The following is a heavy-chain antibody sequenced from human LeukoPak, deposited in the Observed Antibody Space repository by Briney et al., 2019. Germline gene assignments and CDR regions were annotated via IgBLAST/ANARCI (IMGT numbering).Heavy chain of an antibody. Sequence: GGSLRLSCVVSGFTVSSYYVSWVRQAPGKGLEWVSVIYSGGSTYYADSVEGRFTVSRDNSKNTLYLEMKSLRADDTAVYYCARDLHPRLTGYFDYWGQGTLVTVSS. D-gene: IGHD3-16*01. V-gene: IGHV3-53*01. CDR1: GFTVSSYY. CDR2: IYSGGST. CDR3: ARDLHPRLTGYFDY. J-gene: IGHJ4*02.